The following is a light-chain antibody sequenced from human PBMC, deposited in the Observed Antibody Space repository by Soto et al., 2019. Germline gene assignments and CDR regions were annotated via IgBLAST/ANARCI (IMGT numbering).Light chain of an antibody. CDR1: QSVLYSSKDKNY. CDR2: WAS. J-gene: IGKJ3*01. V-gene: IGKV4-1*01. Sequence: DIVMTQSPDSLAVSLGERASINCRSNQSVLYSSKDKNYLAWYQQKPGQPPKLLIYWASSRESGVPARFSGSGSGTEFTLTINSLQAEDVAVYYCQQYYSTPFTFGPGTIVEIK. CDR3: QQYYSTPFT.